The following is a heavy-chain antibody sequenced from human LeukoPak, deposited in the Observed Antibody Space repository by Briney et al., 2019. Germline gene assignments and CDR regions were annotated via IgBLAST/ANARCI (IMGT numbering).Heavy chain of an antibody. CDR2: MNPNSGNT. Sequence: ASVKVSCKASGYTFTSYDINWVRQATGQGLEWMGWMNPNSGNTGYAQKFQGRVTITRNTSISTAYMELSSLRSEDTAVYYCARSREDIVVVVAATVDAFDIWGQGTMVTVSS. J-gene: IGHJ3*02. D-gene: IGHD2-15*01. V-gene: IGHV1-8*03. CDR1: GYTFTSYD. CDR3: ARSREDIVVVVAATVDAFDI.